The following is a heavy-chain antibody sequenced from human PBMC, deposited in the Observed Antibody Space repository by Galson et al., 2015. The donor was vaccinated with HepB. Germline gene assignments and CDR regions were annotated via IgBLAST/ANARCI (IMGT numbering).Heavy chain of an antibody. CDR3: TTVEYYGSGSYYIGWDYYGMDV. J-gene: IGHJ6*02. Sequence: SLRLSCAASGFTFNNAWMSWVRQAPGKGLEWVGRIKSKTDGGTTDYAAPVKGRFTISRDDSKNTLYLQMNSLKTEDTAVYYCTTVEYYGSGSYYIGWDYYGMDVWGQGTTVTVSS. CDR1: GFTFNNAW. CDR2: IKSKTDGGTT. D-gene: IGHD3-10*01. V-gene: IGHV3-15*01.